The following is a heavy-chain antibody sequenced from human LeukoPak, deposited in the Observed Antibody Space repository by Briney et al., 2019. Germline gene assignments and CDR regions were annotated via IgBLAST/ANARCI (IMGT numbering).Heavy chain of an antibody. J-gene: IGHJ3*02. CDR1: GGSISSGGYS. V-gene: IGHV4-30-2*01. Sequence: SQTLSLTCAVSGGSISSGGYSWSWIRQPPGKGLEWIGYIYHSGSTYYNPSLKSRVTISVDRSKNQFSLKLSSVTAADTAVYYCARAWPNHDAFVIWGQGTMVTVSS. D-gene: IGHD5-12*01. CDR2: IYHSGST. CDR3: ARAWPNHDAFVI.